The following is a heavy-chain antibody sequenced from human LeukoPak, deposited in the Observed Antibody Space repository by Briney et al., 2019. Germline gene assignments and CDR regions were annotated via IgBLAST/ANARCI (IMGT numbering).Heavy chain of an antibody. CDR1: GYSISSGYY. D-gene: IGHD3-10*01. Sequence: SETLSLTCTVSGYSISSGYYWGWIRQPPGKGLEWIGSIYHSGSTYYNPSLKSRVTISVDTSKNQFSLKLSSVTAADTAVYYCARLSGRYYGSGSYRNFDYWGQGTLVTVSS. CDR2: IYHSGST. J-gene: IGHJ4*02. CDR3: ARLSGRYYGSGSYRNFDY. V-gene: IGHV4-38-2*02.